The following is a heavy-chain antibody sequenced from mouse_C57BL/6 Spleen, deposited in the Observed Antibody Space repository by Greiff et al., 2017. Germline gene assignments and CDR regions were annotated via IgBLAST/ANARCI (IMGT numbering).Heavy chain of an antibody. V-gene: IGHV1-55*01. CDR2: IYPGSGST. CDR3: ARENYYGSSYYFDY. CDR1: GYTFTSYW. D-gene: IGHD1-1*01. Sequence: VQLQQPGAELVKPGASVKMSCKASGYTFTSYWITWVKQRPGPGLEWIGDIYPGSGSTNYNEKFKSKATLTVDTSSSTAYMQLSSLTSEDSAVYYCARENYYGSSYYFDYWGQGTTLTVSS. J-gene: IGHJ2*01.